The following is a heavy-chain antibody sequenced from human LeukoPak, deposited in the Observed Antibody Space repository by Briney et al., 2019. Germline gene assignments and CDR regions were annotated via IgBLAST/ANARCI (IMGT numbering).Heavy chain of an antibody. CDR2: ISGSGGST. CDR1: GFTFSSYA. CDR3: ARDLNWETY. Sequence: PGGSLRLSCAASGFTFSSYAMSWVRQAPGKGLEWVSAISGSGGSTYYTDSVKGRFTISRDNAKNSLYLQMNSLRAEDTAVYYCARDLNWETYWGQGTLVTVSS. D-gene: IGHD7-27*01. V-gene: IGHV3-23*01. J-gene: IGHJ4*02.